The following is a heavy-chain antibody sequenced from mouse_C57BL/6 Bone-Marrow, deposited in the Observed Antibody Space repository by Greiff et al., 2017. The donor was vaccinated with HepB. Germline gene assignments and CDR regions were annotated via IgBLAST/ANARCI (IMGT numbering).Heavy chain of an antibody. CDR1: GFTFSSYT. D-gene: IGHD1-1*01. J-gene: IGHJ1*03. V-gene: IGHV5-9*01. CDR2: ISGGGGNT. Sequence: DVQLQESGGGLVKPGGSLKLSCAASGFTFSSYTMSWVRQTPEKRLEWVATISGGGGNTYYPDSVKGRFTISRDNAKNTLYLQMSSLRSEDTALYYCASPRGFYYYGSSYGYFDVWGTGTTVTVSS. CDR3: ASPRGFYYYGSSYGYFDV.